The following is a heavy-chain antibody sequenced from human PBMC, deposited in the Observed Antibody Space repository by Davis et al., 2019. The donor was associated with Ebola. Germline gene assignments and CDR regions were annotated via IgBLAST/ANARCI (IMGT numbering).Heavy chain of an antibody. CDR1: GGSISSYN. CDR2: IDYVGST. Sequence: SEPLSLTFPLPGGSISSYNCSWIRQPPGKGLDGIGYIDYVGSTNYNPSLKSRVTISVDTSKNQFSLKLSSVTAADTAVYYCASWGGVATIEDYYYYGMDVWGQGTTVTVSS. CDR3: ASWGGVATIEDYYYYGMDV. D-gene: IGHD5-24*01. V-gene: IGHV4-59*08. J-gene: IGHJ6*02.